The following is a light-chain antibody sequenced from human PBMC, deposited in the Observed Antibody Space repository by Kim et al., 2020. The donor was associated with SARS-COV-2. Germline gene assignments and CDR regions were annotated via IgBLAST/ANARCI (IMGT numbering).Light chain of an antibody. V-gene: IGLV2-14*03. CDR2: AVS. Sequence: SIPLSCSGTSGDVGRYNYVSWYQQHPGKAPKLMIYAVSNRPSGVSNRFSGSKSGNTASLTISGLQAEDEADYYCSSYTRSSTNYVFGTGTKVTVL. CDR1: SGDVGRYNY. J-gene: IGLJ1*01. CDR3: SSYTRSSTNYV.